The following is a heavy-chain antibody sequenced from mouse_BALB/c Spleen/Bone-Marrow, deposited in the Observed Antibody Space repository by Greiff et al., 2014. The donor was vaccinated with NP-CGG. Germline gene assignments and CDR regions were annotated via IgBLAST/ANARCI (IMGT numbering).Heavy chain of an antibody. J-gene: IGHJ4*01. Sequence: VHVKQSGAELVKPGASVKLSCTASGFNIRDTYMHWVKQRPEQGLGWIGRIDPANGNTKYDPKFQGKATITADTSSNTAYLQLSSLTSEDTAVYYCARWEYYAMDYWGQGTSLTVSS. V-gene: IGHV14-3*02. D-gene: IGHD4-1*01. CDR2: IDPANGNT. CDR3: ARWEYYAMDY. CDR1: GFNIRDTY.